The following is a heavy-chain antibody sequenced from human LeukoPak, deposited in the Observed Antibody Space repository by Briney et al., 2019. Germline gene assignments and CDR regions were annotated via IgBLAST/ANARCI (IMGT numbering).Heavy chain of an antibody. CDR3: ARVAPTGRLYSGSYFGY. CDR1: GYTFTSYG. CDR2: ISAYNGNT. V-gene: IGHV1-18*01. J-gene: IGHJ4*02. D-gene: IGHD1-26*01. Sequence: GSVKVSCKASGYTFTSYGISWVRQAPGQGLEWMGWISAYNGNTNYAQKLQGRVTMTTDTSTSTAYMELRSLRSDDTAVYYCARVAPTGRLYSGSYFGYWGQGTLVTVSS.